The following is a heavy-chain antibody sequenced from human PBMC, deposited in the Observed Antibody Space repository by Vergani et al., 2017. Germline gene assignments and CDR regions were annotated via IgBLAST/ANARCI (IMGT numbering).Heavy chain of an antibody. V-gene: IGHV1-18*04. CDR2: ISAYNGNT. Sequence: QVPLVQSGAEVKKPGASVKVSCTASGYTFTSYGISWVRQAPGEGLEWMGWISAYNGNTNYAQKLQGRVTMTTDTSTITAYMGLRSLRSDDTAVYYCARDPDIVVVPAAPYYYYYYGMDVWGQGTTVTVSS. J-gene: IGHJ6*02. CDR3: ARDPDIVVVPAAPYYYYYYGMDV. CDR1: GYTFTSYG. D-gene: IGHD2-2*01.